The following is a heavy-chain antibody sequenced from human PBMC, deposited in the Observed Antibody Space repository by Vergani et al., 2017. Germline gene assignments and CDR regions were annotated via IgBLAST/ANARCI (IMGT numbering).Heavy chain of an antibody. CDR2: TYYRSKWYN. CDR3: ARAPXDNYYDSSGEWEEAFDI. V-gene: IGHV6-1*01. J-gene: IGHJ3*02. CDR1: GDSVSSNSAA. D-gene: IGHD3-22*01. Sequence: QVQLQQSGPGLVKPSQTLSLTCAISGDSVSSNSAAWNWIRQSPSRGLEWLGRTYYRSKWYNDYAVSVKSRITINPDTSKNQFSLQLNSVTPEDTAVYYCARAPXDNYYDSSGEWEEAFDIWGQGTMVTVSS.